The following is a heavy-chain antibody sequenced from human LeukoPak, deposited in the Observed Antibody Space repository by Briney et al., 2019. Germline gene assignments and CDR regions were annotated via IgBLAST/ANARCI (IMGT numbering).Heavy chain of an antibody. D-gene: IGHD1-26*01. CDR3: ARHGTLGSTTYPLDY. J-gene: IGHJ4*02. CDR2: IYYSGST. CDR1: GGSISSYS. V-gene: IGHV4-59*08. Sequence: PSETLSLTCTVSGGSISSYSWSWIRQAPGKGLEWIGNIYYSGSTNYNPSLKSRVTVSVDTSKNQFSLKLSSVTAADTAVYYCARHGTLGSTTYPLDYWGQGTLVTVSS.